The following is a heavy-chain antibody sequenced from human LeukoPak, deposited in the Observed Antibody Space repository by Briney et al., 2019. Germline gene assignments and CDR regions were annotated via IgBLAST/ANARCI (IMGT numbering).Heavy chain of an antibody. CDR3: AWSWTAGG. CDR2: ISSSGSPI. Sequence: GGSLRLSCATSGFTFTTYEMRWVRQAPGKGLEWVSFISSSGSPIYYADSVKGRFTISRDNAKNSVYLQMNNVRAEDTAVYYCAWSWTAGGCGQGTLVTVSS. V-gene: IGHV3-48*03. CDR1: GFTFTTYE. D-gene: IGHD3/OR15-3a*01. J-gene: IGHJ4*02.